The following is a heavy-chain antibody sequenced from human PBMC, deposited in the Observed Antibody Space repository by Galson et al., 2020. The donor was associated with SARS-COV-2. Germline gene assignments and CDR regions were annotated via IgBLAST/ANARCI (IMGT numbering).Heavy chain of an antibody. D-gene: IGHD2-15*01. CDR3: ARDPVWEQCSGDGCSLLDV. CDR2: ITPLFGTA. Sequence: SVKVSCKSPGGSFNNYPISWVRQAPGQGLEWMGGITPLFGTANYAHKFQGRLAITADESTYTSYMELSSLIPEDTAVYYCARDPVWEQCSGDGCSLLDVWCEGTSVTVSS. CDR1: GGSFNNYP. J-gene: IGHJ6*04. V-gene: IGHV1-69*13.